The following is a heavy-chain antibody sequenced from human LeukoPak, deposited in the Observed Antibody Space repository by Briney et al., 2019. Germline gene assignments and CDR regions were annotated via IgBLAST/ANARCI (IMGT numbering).Heavy chain of an antibody. D-gene: IGHD3-9*01. CDR1: GFTFGSYA. J-gene: IGHJ4*02. CDR3: AKDRMGVTGLVDS. V-gene: IGHV3-30*02. Sequence: PGGSLRLSCAASGFTFGSYAMHWVRQAPGKALEWVAFIRYDGSNRFYADAVKGRFTISRDNSKNMLYLQMSSLRAEDTAVYYCAKDRMGVTGLVDSWGQGTLVTVSS. CDR2: IRYDGSNR.